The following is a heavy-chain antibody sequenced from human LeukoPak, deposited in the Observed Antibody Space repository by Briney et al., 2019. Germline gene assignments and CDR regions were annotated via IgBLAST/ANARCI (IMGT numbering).Heavy chain of an antibody. D-gene: IGHD5-18*01. Sequence: SETLSLTCTVSGGSISSGDYYWSWIRQPPGKGLEWIGYIYYSGSTYYNPSLKSRVTISVDTSKNQFSLKLSSVTAADTAVYYCARGGTAVVTFADYWGQGTLVTVSS. J-gene: IGHJ4*02. V-gene: IGHV4-30-4*01. CDR1: GGSISSGDYY. CDR3: ARGGTAVVTFADY. CDR2: IYYSGST.